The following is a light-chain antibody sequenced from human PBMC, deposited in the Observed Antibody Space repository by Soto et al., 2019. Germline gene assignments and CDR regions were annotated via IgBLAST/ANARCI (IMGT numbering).Light chain of an antibody. CDR1: SSDFGSYNF. V-gene: IGLV2-23*02. Sequence: QSALAQPASVSGSPGQSITISCTETSSDFGSYNFVSWYQQHPGKAPKLMIYEVSKRPSGVSNRFSGSKSGNTASLTISGLQAEDEADYYCCSYEGRDYVFGTGTKVTVL. CDR3: CSYEGRDYV. J-gene: IGLJ1*01. CDR2: EVS.